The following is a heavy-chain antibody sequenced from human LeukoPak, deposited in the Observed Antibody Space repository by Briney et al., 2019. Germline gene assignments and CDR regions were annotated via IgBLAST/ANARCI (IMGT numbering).Heavy chain of an antibody. CDR2: ISGSGGST. CDR1: GFTFSSYS. D-gene: IGHD3-22*01. J-gene: IGHJ4*02. V-gene: IGHV3-23*01. CDR3: ATMRASDSSGYQNPYDY. Sequence: PGGSLRLSCAASGFTFSSYSMSWVRQAPGKGLEWVSAISGSGGSTYYADSVKGRFTISRDNSKNTLYLQMNSLRAEDTAVYYCATMRASDSSGYQNPYDYWGQGTLVTVSS.